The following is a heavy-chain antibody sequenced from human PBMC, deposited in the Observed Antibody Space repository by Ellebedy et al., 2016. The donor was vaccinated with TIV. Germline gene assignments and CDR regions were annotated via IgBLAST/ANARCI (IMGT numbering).Heavy chain of an antibody. CDR1: GFTFSSYG. CDR3: ARDLVGITMVPYYYGMDV. J-gene: IGHJ6*02. CDR2: IWYDGSNK. Sequence: PGGSLRPSCAAPGFTFSSYGMHWVRQAPGKGREWVAVIWYDGSNKYYADSVKGRFTISRDNSKNTLYLQMNSLRAEDTAVYYCARDLVGITMVPYYYGMDVWGQGTTVTVSS. V-gene: IGHV3-33*01. D-gene: IGHD3-10*01.